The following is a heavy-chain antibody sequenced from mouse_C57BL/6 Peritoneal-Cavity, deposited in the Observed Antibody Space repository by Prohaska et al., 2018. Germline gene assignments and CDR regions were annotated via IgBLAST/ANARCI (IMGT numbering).Heavy chain of an antibody. CDR1: GYTFTDYY. CDR2: INPYNGGI. Sequence: EVQLQQSGPVLVKPGASVKMSCKASGYTFTDYYMNWVKQSHGKSLEWIGVINPYNGGISYNQKLKGKATLIVDKASSTAYMELNSLTSEDSAVYYCASYYGSSHFDYWGQGTTLTVSS. CDR3: ASYYGSSHFDY. V-gene: IGHV1-19*01. J-gene: IGHJ2*01. D-gene: IGHD1-1*01.